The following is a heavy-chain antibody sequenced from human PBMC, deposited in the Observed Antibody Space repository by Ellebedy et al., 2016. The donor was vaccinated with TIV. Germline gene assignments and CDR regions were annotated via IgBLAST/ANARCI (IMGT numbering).Heavy chain of an antibody. CDR3: ARSGAGAIWVYDAFDI. CDR1: GYTFTDYY. J-gene: IGHJ3*02. D-gene: IGHD1-26*01. V-gene: IGHV1-2*02. Sequence: ASVKVSCKASGYTFTDYYIHWVRQAPGQGLEWMGWINPNSGGTNYAQKFQGRVTMTRDTSISTAYMELSRLRSDDTAVYYCARSGAGAIWVYDAFDIWGQGTMVTVSS. CDR2: INPNSGGT.